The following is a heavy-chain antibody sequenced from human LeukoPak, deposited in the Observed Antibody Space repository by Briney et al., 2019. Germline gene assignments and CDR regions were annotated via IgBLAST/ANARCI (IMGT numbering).Heavy chain of an antibody. V-gene: IGHV1-69*13. CDR1: GGTFSSYA. Sequence: ASVKVSCKASGGTFSSYAISWVRQAPGQGLEWMGGIIPIFGTANYAQKFQGRVTITADESMSTAYMELSSLRSEDTAVYYCASAHLWGSGSYFNWFDPWGQGTLVTVSS. CDR3: ASAHLWGSGSYFNWFDP. J-gene: IGHJ5*02. CDR2: IIPIFGTA. D-gene: IGHD3-10*01.